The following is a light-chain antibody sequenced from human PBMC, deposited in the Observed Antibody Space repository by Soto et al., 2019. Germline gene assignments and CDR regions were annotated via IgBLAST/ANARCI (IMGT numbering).Light chain of an antibody. CDR1: QSIGNS. CDR3: RQLYNWPLT. Sequence: TVLTQSPATLSLSPGERATLSCKASQSIGNSLGWFQQKPGQAPRLLIDDAFNRATGIPARFTGSGSGSDFPLTISSLEPEDFGVYYCRQLYNWPLTFGGGTRVDIK. V-gene: IGKV3-11*01. J-gene: IGKJ4*01. CDR2: DAF.